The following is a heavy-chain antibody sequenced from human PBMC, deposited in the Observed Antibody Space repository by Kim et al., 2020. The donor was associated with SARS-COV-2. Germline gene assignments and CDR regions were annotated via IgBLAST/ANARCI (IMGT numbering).Heavy chain of an antibody. V-gene: IGHV4-34*01. Sequence: SETLSLTCAVYGGSLSGYYWSWIRQSPEKGLEWIGEIGPSGDTNYNPSLQSRLIISRDTSKNQFSLRLRSVTDADTAVYYCVRDRQPYYWGQGVLVTVSS. CDR2: IGPSGDT. J-gene: IGHJ4*02. CDR3: VRDRQPYY. CDR1: GGSLSGYY.